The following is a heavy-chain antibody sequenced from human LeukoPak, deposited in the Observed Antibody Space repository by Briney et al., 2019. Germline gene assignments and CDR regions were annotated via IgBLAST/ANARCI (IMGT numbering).Heavy chain of an antibody. Sequence: SETLSLTCTVSGGSISSSSYYWGWIRQPPGKGLEWIGSIYYSGSTYYNPSLKSRVTISVDKSKNQFSLKLSSVTAADTAVYYCARRPWQQLAFDYWGQGTLVTVSS. J-gene: IGHJ4*02. V-gene: IGHV4-39*07. CDR2: IYYSGST. D-gene: IGHD6-13*01. CDR1: GGSISSSSYY. CDR3: ARRPWQQLAFDY.